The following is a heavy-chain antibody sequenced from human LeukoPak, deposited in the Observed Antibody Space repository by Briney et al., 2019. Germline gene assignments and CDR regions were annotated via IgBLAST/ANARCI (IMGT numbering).Heavy chain of an antibody. CDR1: GFTFSSYA. D-gene: IGHD2-2*01. CDR2: ISGSGGST. CDR3: AKAGCSSTSCYEDY. J-gene: IGHJ4*02. Sequence: PGESLRLSCAASGFTFSSYAMSWVRQAPGKGLEWVSAISGSGGSTYYADSVKGRFTISRDNSKNTLYLQMNSLRAEDTAVYYCAKAGCSSTSCYEDYWGQGTLVTVSS. V-gene: IGHV3-23*01.